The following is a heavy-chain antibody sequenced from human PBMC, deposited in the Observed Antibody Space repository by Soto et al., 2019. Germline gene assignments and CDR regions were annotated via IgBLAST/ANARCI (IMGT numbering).Heavy chain of an antibody. CDR1: GFSIGGNP. CDR3: ARGLTADS. CDR2: IHTVGST. Sequence: GGSLRLSCEVSGFSIGGNPMSWVRQAPGQGLEWVASIHTVGSTYYADSVQGRFTISRDNSKNTLFLQMNSRRVGDTAIYFCARGLTADSSGQGTLVTVSS. J-gene: IGHJ4*02. V-gene: IGHV3-53*01.